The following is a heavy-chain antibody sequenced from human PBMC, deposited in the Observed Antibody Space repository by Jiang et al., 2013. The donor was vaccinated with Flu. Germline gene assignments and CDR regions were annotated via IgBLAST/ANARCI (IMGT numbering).Heavy chain of an antibody. CDR1: GYTFTGYY. CDR2: INPNSGGT. Sequence: SCKASGYTFTGYYMHWVRQAPGQGLEWMGWINPNSGGTNYAQKFQGWVTMTRDTSISTAYMELSRLRSDDTAVYYCARESDDCSSTSCYADAFDIWGQGTMVTVSS. CDR3: ARESDDCSSTSCYADAFDI. J-gene: IGHJ3*02. V-gene: IGHV1-2*04. D-gene: IGHD2-2*01.